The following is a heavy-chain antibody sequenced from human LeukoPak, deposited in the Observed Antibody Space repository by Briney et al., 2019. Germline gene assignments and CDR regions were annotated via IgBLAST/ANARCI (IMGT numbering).Heavy chain of an antibody. D-gene: IGHD5-12*01. V-gene: IGHV1-2*02. Sequence: ASVKVSCKASGYTFTDYYMHWVRQAPGQGLEWMGWINPNSGGTNYAQKLQGRVTMTTDTSTSTAYMELRSLRSDDTAVYYCARDRQYRYSGYEGLFDYWGQGTLVTVSS. CDR1: GYTFTDYY. J-gene: IGHJ4*02. CDR2: INPNSGGT. CDR3: ARDRQYRYSGYEGLFDY.